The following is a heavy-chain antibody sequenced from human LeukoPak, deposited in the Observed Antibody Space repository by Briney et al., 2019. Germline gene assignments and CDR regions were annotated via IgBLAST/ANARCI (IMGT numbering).Heavy chain of an antibody. V-gene: IGHV4-4*07. Sequence: SETLSLTCTVSGGSISSYYWSWIRQPAGKGLEWIGRIYTSGSTNYNPSLKSRVTISVDTSKNQFSLKLSSVTAADTAVYYCARGEYSSPHYWYFDLWGRGTLVTVSS. CDR3: ARGEYSSPHYWYFDL. CDR2: IYTSGST. J-gene: IGHJ2*01. D-gene: IGHD6-6*01. CDR1: GGSISSYY.